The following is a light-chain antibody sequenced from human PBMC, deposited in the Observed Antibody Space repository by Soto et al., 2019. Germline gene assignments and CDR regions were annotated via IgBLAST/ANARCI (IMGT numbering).Light chain of an antibody. CDR1: SSNIGAGYD. CDR2: GNS. Sequence: QTVVTQPPSVSGAPGQRVTISCTGSSSNIGAGYDVHWYQQLPGTAPKLLIYGNSNRPSGVPDRFSGSKSGTSASLAITGRQSEDEADYYCQSYDSSLSGGVFGGGTQLTVL. J-gene: IGLJ2*01. CDR3: QSYDSSLSGGV. V-gene: IGLV1-40*01.